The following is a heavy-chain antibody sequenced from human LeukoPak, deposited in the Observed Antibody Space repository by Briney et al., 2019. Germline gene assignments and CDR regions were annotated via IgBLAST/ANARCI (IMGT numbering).Heavy chain of an antibody. CDR2: IWYDGSDK. V-gene: IGHV3-33*01. CDR3: ARLWGSVSGYFDY. Sequence: PGRSLRLSCAVFGYTFSSHGMHWVRQAPGKGLEWVAAIWYDGSDKYYADSVKGRFTISRDNSKNMLYLQMDSLRAEDTALYYCARLWGSVSGYFDYWGQGTLVTVSS. D-gene: IGHD2-21*01. CDR1: GYTFSSHG. J-gene: IGHJ4*02.